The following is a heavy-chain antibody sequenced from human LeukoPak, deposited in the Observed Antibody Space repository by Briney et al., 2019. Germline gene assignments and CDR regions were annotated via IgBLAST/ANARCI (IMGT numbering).Heavy chain of an antibody. Sequence: PGGSLRLSCAASGFTFTNYVMAWVRQPPGKGLQWVSVISGSGITTYYARSVKGRFTISRDNSKNTLYLQMNSLGGDDTARYYCAKTGLYSSSSRGYFDSWGQGTPVTVSS. V-gene: IGHV3-23*01. D-gene: IGHD6-6*01. J-gene: IGHJ4*02. CDR3: AKTGLYSSSSRGYFDS. CDR2: ISGSGITT. CDR1: GFTFTNYV.